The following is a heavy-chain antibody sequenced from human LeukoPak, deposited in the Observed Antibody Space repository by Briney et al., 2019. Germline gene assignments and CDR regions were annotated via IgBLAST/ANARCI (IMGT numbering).Heavy chain of an antibody. CDR1: GYTFTSYG. CDR2: ISAYNGNT. V-gene: IGHV1-18*01. D-gene: IGHD2-15*01. Sequence: AASVKVSCKASGYTFTSYGISWVRQAPGRGREWMGWISAYNGNTNYAQKLQGRVTITADKSTSTAYMELSSLRSEDTAVYYCARDRGRLQNYYYYYYMDVWGKGTTVTVSS. J-gene: IGHJ6*03. CDR3: ARDRGRLQNYYYYYYMDV.